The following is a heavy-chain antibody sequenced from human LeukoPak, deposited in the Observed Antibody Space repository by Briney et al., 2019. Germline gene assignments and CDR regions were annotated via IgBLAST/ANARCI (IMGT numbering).Heavy chain of an antibody. CDR1: GFTFSDYY. Sequence: GGSLRLSCTASGFTFSDYYMSWIRQTPGKGLEWVSYISSSSDTIYYADSVKGRFTISRDNAKDSLYLQMNSLRAEDTAVYYCASVLWFGGIFFDYWGQGTLVTVSS. J-gene: IGHJ4*02. V-gene: IGHV3-11*01. CDR2: ISSSSDTI. CDR3: ASVLWFGGIFFDY. D-gene: IGHD3-10*01.